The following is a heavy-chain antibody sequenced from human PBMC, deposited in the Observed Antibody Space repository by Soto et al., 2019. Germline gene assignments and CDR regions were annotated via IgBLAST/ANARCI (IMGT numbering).Heavy chain of an antibody. V-gene: IGHV3-23*01. D-gene: IGHD1-1*01. Sequence: EVQLLESGGELVQPGGSLRLSCAASGFAFSSYSLSWVRRAPGKGLEWVSGISGTGYSRYYIDSVKGRFTIARVNSKNTLYLQMNSLRVEDTAVYYCARSLGKHWSDCGFDYWGQGTVVTVSS. J-gene: IGHJ4*02. CDR1: GFAFSSYS. CDR3: ARSLGKHWSDCGFDY. CDR2: ISGTGYSR.